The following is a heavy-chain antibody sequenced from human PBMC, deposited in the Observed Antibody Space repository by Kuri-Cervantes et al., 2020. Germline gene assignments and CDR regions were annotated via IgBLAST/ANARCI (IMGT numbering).Heavy chain of an antibody. Sequence: GESLKISCAASGFTFSSYAMHWVRRAPGKGLEWVAVISYDGSNKYYADSVKGRFTISRDNSKNTLYLQMNSLRAEDTAVYYCARDPYGSGDGYFDYWGQGTLVTVSS. D-gene: IGHD3-10*01. CDR3: ARDPYGSGDGYFDY. J-gene: IGHJ4*02. CDR2: ISYDGSNK. V-gene: IGHV3-30-3*01. CDR1: GFTFSSYA.